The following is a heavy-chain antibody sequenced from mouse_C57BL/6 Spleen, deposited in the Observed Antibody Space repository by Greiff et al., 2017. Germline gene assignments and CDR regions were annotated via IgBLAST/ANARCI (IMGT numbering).Heavy chain of an antibody. CDR2: IDPSDSYT. Sequence: VKLQQSGAELVKPGASVKLSCKASGYTFTSYWMQWVKQRPGQGLEWIGEIDPSDSYTNYNQKFKGKATLTVDTSSSTAYMQLSSLTSEDSAVYYCARGTITTVVAGFDYWGQGTTLTVSS. D-gene: IGHD1-1*01. J-gene: IGHJ2*01. CDR3: ARGTITTVVAGFDY. CDR1: GYTFTSYW. V-gene: IGHV1-50*01.